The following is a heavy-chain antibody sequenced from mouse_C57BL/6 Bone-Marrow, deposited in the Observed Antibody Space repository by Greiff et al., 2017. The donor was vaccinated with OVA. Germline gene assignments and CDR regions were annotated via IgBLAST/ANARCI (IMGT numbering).Heavy chain of an antibody. CDR1: GYTFTDYY. D-gene: IGHD2-5*01. J-gene: IGHJ2*01. CDR2: INPYNGGT. CDR3: ARDSNYWGV. V-gene: IGHV1-19*01. Sequence: EVQLQQSGPVLVKPGASVKMSCKASGYTFTDYYMNWVKQSHGKSLEWIGVINPYNGGTSYNQKFKGKATLTVDKSSSTAYMELNSLTSEDSAVYYCARDSNYWGVWGQGTTLTVSS.